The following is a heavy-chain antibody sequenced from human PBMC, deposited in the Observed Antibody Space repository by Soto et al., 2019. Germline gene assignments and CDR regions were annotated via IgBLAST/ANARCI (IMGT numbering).Heavy chain of an antibody. V-gene: IGHV3-48*04. CDR1: GFTFSSYS. CDR3: ARGYYYDSSGYDY. CDR2: ISSSSTI. Sequence: GGSLRLSCAASGFTFSSYSMNWVRQAPGKGLEWVSYISSSSTIYYADSVKGRFTISRDNAKNSLYLQMNSLRAEDTAVYSCARGYYYDSSGYDYWGQGTLVTVSS. J-gene: IGHJ4*02. D-gene: IGHD3-22*01.